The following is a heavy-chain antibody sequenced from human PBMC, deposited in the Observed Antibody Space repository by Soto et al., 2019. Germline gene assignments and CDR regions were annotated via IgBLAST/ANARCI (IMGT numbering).Heavy chain of an antibody. D-gene: IGHD6-19*01. CDR3: ATDLQFSGWLSAQTFDY. CDR2: ITGSGGST. Sequence: EVQLLESGGGLVQPGGSLRLSCAVSGFTFSSHAMSWVRQAPGKGLECVSSITGSGGSTYYADSVKGRFTISRDKSKNTLYLQMNSLRAEDTAVYYCATDLQFSGWLSAQTFDYWGQGTQVTVSS. CDR1: GFTFSSHA. J-gene: IGHJ4*02. V-gene: IGHV3-23*01.